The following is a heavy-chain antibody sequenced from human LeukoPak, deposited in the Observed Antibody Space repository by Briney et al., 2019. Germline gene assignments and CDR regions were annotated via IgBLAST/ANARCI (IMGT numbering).Heavy chain of an antibody. V-gene: IGHV3-53*01. J-gene: IGHJ6*02. Sequence: PGGSLRLSCAASGFTVSSNYMSWVRQAPGKGLEWVSAIYGGGHGTYYADSVKGRFTISRDNSKNTLYLQMNSLRAEDTAVYYCAKDWAAAAENYYYYYGMDVWGQGTTVTVSS. CDR3: AKDWAAAAENYYYYYGMDV. CDR2: IYGGGHGT. CDR1: GFTVSSNY. D-gene: IGHD6-13*01.